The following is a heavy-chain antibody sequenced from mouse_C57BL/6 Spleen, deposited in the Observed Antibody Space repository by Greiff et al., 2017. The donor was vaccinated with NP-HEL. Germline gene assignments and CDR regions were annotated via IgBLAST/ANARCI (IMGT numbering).Heavy chain of an antibody. CDR1: GYTFTTSP. J-gene: IGHJ2*01. CDR2: FHPYNDDP. CDR3: AINWDGYFDY. V-gene: IGHV1-47*01. Sequence: VQLQQSGAELVKPGASVKMSCKASGYTFTTSPIEWLKQNHGKSLAWIGNFHPYNDDPKYNEQFKGKATLTVEKSSSTVYLELSRLTAEDSAVYYCAINWDGYFDYGGQGTTLTVSS. D-gene: IGHD4-1*02.